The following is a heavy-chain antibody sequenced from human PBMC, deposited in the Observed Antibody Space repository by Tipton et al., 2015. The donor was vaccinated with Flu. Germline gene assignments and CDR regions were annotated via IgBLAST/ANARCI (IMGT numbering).Heavy chain of an antibody. Sequence: LRLSCTVSGGSISSGGYYWSWIRQHLGKGLEWIGYIYYSGSTYYNPSLKSRVTISVDTSKNQSSLKLSSVTAADTAVYYCARLKRDFWSGYYTNWFDPWGQGTLVTVSS. V-gene: IGHV4-31*02. D-gene: IGHD3-3*01. CDR3: ARLKRDFWSGYYTNWFDP. CDR1: GGSISSGGYY. J-gene: IGHJ5*02. CDR2: IYYSGST.